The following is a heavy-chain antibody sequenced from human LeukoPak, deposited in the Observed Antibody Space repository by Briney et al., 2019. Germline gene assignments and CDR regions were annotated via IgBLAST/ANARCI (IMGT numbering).Heavy chain of an antibody. CDR2: ISYDGNNK. J-gene: IGHJ4*02. Sequence: GGSLRLSCAASGFTFSNYAMHWVRQAPGKGLEWVAVISYDGNNKYYADSVKGRFTISRDNSKNTLYLQMNSLRAEDTAVYYCARDVRGLDYWGQGTLVTVSS. CDR3: ARDVRGLDY. CDR1: GFTFSNYA. V-gene: IGHV3-30*04.